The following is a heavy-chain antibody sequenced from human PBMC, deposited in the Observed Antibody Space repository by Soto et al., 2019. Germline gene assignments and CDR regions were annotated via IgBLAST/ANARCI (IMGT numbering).Heavy chain of an antibody. CDR2: IYTSGST. CDR3: AREPGITMSLEDAFDI. CDR1: GGSISSYY. D-gene: IGHD3-10*02. Sequence: ASETLSLTFTVSGGSISSYYWSWIRQPAGKGLEWIGRIYTSGSTNYNPSLKSRVTMSVDTSKNQFSLKLSSVTAADTAVYYCAREPGITMSLEDAFDIWGEGTMATVSS. J-gene: IGHJ3*02. V-gene: IGHV4-4*07.